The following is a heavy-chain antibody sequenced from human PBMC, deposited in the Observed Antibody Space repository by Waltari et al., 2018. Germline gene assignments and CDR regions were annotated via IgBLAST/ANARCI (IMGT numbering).Heavy chain of an antibody. V-gene: IGHV3-7*01. J-gene: IGHJ4*02. D-gene: IGHD6-19*01. Sequence: EVQLGGSGGGLVPPGGALRPSCAGHGFTLSSFWMTWVRQTPWKGLEWVAGIKQDGSEKYYADSVKGRFTISRDNAKNSLYLKMNSLRAEDTAVYYCATSGWYCFDYWGQGTLVTVSS. CDR3: ATSGWYCFDY. CDR2: IKQDGSEK. CDR1: GFTLSSFW.